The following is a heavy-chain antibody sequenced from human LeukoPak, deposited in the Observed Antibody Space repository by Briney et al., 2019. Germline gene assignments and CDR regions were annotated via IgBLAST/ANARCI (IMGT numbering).Heavy chain of an antibody. J-gene: IGHJ4*02. V-gene: IGHV3-30*18. CDR3: AKDWYCYGSGSYYNEYYFDY. D-gene: IGHD3-10*01. CDR2: ISYDGNKK. CDR1: GFTFSSYG. Sequence: PGGSLRLSCAASGFTFSSYGMHWVRQAPGKGLEWVAVISYDGNKKNYADSVKGRFTISKDNSKNTLYLQMNSLRAEDTAVYYCAKDWYCYGSGSYYNEYYFDYWGQGTLVTVSS.